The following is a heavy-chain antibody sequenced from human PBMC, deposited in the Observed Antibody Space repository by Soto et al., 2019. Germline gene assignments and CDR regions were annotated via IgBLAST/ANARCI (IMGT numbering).Heavy chain of an antibody. CDR2: IYYSGST. CDR3: AKRGRGVIPGSYYFDY. J-gene: IGHJ4*02. V-gene: IGHV4-31*03. CDR1: GGSISSGGYH. D-gene: IGHD3-10*01. Sequence: SETLSLTCTVSGGSISSGGYHWSWIRQHPGKGLEWIGYIYYSGSTYYNPSLKSRVTISVDTSKNQFSLKLSSVTAADTAVYYCAKRGRGVIPGSYYFDYWGQGTLVTVSS.